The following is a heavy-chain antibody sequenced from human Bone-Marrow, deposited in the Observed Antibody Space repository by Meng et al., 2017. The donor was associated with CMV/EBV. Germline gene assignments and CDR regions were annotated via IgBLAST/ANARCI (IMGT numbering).Heavy chain of an antibody. CDR3: AREASLPAAIIGAFDI. V-gene: IGHV1-69*05. J-gene: IGHJ3*02. D-gene: IGHD2-2*02. CDR2: IIPIFGTA. CDR1: GGTFSSYA. Sequence: SVKVSCKASGGTFSSYAISWVRQAPGQGLEWMGGIIPIFGTANYAQKFQGRVTITTDESTSTAYMELSSLRSEDTAVYYCAREASLPAAIIGAFDIWGQGTMVTVSS.